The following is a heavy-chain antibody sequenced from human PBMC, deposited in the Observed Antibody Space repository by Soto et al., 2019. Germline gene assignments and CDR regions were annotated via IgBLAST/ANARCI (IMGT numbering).Heavy chain of an antibody. CDR2: IFNSGTI. Sequence: QVELQESGPGLVKPSETLSLACSVFGASVNSYYWSWIRQSPGRGLEWIGHIFNSGTIHYNPSLKSRVTMSVDSSKNQVSLKMNSVTAADTAIYYCGRDLLATASARWYFYYGLDVWGQGTAVTVSS. CDR1: GASVNSYY. V-gene: IGHV4-59*02. J-gene: IGHJ6*02. D-gene: IGHD3-3*02. CDR3: GRDLLATASARWYFYYGLDV.